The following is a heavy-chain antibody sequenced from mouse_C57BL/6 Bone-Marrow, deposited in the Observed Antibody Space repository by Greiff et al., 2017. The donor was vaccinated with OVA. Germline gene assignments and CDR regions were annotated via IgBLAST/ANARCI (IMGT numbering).Heavy chain of an antibody. D-gene: IGHD1-1*01. V-gene: IGHV1-81*01. CDR1: GYTFTSYG. J-gene: IGHJ3*01. Sequence: VQLQQSGAELARPGASVKLSCKASGYTFTSYGISWVKQRTGQGLEWIGEIYPRSGNTYYNEKFKGKATLTADKSSSTAYMELRSLTSEDSAVYFCARGTYYYGSSAWFAYWGQGTLVTVSA. CDR2: IYPRSGNT. CDR3: ARGTYYYGSSAWFAY.